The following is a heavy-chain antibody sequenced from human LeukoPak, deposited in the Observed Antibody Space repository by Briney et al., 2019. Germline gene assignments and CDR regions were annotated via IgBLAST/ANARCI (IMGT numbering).Heavy chain of an antibody. V-gene: IGHV3-7*01. CDR2: IKEDGSRE. D-gene: IGHD5-12*01. J-gene: IGHJ1*01. Sequence: PGGSLRLSCAASGFTFSTYRMTWVRQAPGKGLEWVANIKEDGSREYYVDSAKGRFTISRDNAKNSLYLQMDSLTAEDTAVYYCARDSPGYGAYVSWGQGTLVSVSS. CDR1: GFTFSTYR. CDR3: ARDSPGYGAYVS.